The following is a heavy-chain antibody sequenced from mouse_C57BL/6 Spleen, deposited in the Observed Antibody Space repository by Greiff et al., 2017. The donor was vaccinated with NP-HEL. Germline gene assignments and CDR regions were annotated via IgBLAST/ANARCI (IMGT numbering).Heavy chain of an antibody. CDR1: GYAFSSSW. D-gene: IGHD1-1*01. J-gene: IGHJ4*01. CDR3: ARPYYYGSSVYYAMGY. V-gene: IGHV1-82*01. CDR2: IYPGDGDT. Sequence: QVQLQQSGPELVKPGASVKISCKASGYAFSSSWMNWVKQRPGKGLEWIGRIYPGDGDTNYNGKFKGKATLTADKSSSTAYMQLSSLTSEDSAVYVCARPYYYGSSVYYAMGYWGKGTSVTVYS.